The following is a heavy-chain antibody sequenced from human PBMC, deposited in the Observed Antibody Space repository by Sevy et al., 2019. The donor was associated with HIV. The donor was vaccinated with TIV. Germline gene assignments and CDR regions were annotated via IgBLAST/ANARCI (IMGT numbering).Heavy chain of an antibody. V-gene: IGHV4-59*08. CDR1: GGSITSLY. Sequence: SETRSLTCTVSGGSITSLYWNWIRQPPGKGLEWIANIYYNGHINYNPSLKSRVTLSLDTSKNQFSLGLSSVTAADTAMYYCAGENAWGRGYSWGQGTLVTVSS. J-gene: IGHJ4*02. CDR2: IYYNGHI. CDR3: AGENAWGRGYS. D-gene: IGHD1-26*01.